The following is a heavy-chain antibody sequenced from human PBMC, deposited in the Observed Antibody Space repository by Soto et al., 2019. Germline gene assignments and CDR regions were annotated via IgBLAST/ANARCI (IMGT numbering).Heavy chain of an antibody. CDR3: ARRGYCSGGSCHSAAFDI. V-gene: IGHV5-51*01. CDR1: GYIFTSYW. Sequence: GESLKISCRGSGYIFTSYWIGWFLQMPVEVLEWMGIIYPGDSDARYSPSFQGQVTISADKSITTAYLQWSSLKASDTAMYYCARRGYCSGGSCHSAAFDIWGQGTMVTVSS. D-gene: IGHD2-15*01. J-gene: IGHJ3*02. CDR2: IYPGDSDA.